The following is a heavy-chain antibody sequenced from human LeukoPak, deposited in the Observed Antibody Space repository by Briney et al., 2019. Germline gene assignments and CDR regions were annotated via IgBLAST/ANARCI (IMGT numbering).Heavy chain of an antibody. J-gene: IGHJ4*02. CDR3: GGVFGELSLYPH. V-gene: IGHV4-34*01. Sequence: PSETLSLTCAVYGGSFSGYYWSWIRQPPGKGLEWIGEINHSGSTNYNPSLKSRVTISVDKSKNQFSLKLSSVTATDTAVYYCGGVFGELSLYPHWGQGTLVTVSS. D-gene: IGHD3-16*02. CDR1: GGSFSGYY. CDR2: INHSGST.